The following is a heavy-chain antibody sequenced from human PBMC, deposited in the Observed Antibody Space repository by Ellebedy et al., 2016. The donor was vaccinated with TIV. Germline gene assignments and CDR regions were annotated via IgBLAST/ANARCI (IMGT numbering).Heavy chain of an antibody. D-gene: IGHD3-10*01. Sequence: AASVKVSCKASGYTFTSYDINWVRQATGQGLEWMGWMNPNSGSTGYAQKFQGRVTITADKSTSTAYMELRSLRSDDTAVYYCARLLWFGESSTPDYWGQGTLVTVSS. V-gene: IGHV1-8*01. CDR1: GYTFTSYD. J-gene: IGHJ4*02. CDR2: MNPNSGST. CDR3: ARLLWFGESSTPDY.